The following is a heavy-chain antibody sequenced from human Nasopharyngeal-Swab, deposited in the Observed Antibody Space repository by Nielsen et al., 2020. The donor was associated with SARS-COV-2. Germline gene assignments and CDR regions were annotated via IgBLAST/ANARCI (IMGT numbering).Heavy chain of an antibody. CDR1: GGSISSYY. CDR2: IYYSGST. J-gene: IGHJ4*02. V-gene: IGHV4-59*13. Sequence: GSLRLSCTVPGGSISSYYWSWIRQPPGKGLEWFGYIYYSGSTNSNPSLKSRVTISVDTSKNQFSLKLSSVTAADTALYYCARLIVLRYFDWHYYFDYWGQGTLVTVSS. D-gene: IGHD3-9*01. CDR3: ARLIVLRYFDWHYYFDY.